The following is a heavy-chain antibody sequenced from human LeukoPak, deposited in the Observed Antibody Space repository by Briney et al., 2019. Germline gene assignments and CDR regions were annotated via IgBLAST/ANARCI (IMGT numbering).Heavy chain of an antibody. V-gene: IGHV3-15*01. J-gene: IGHJ4*02. D-gene: IGHD1-26*01. CDR3: TTDGVGVEGATYDN. Sequence: PGGSLRLSCAASGFTFINTWMAWVRQAPGKGLEWVGRIKAKAHGGTIEYAAPVKGRFTISRDDSKNTLYLRMKSLKTEDTAVYYCTTDGVGVEGATYDNWGQGTLVSVSS. CDR1: GFTFINTW. CDR2: IKAKAHGGTI.